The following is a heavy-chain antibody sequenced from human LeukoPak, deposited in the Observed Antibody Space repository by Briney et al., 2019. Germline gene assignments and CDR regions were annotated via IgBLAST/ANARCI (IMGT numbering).Heavy chain of an antibody. V-gene: IGHV3-74*01. CDR3: TRGKVGTWGYFDL. D-gene: IGHD1-26*01. CDR2: INSDGSRT. Sequence: PGGSLRLSCAASAFTFTNYWMHWVRQAPGKGLVWVSRINSDGSRTNYADSMKGRFTISRDNAKNTVYLQMNSLTDEDTAIYYCTRGKVGTWGYFDLWGRGTLVTVSS. CDR1: AFTFTNYW. J-gene: IGHJ2*01.